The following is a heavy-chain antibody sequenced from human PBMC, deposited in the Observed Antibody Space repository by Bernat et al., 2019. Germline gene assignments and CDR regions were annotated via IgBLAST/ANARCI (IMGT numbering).Heavy chain of an antibody. V-gene: IGHV3-21*05. D-gene: IGHD6-19*01. CDR2: ISSSSSYI. Sequence: EVQLVESGGGLVKPGGSLRLSCAASGFTFSSYSMNWVRQAPGKGLEWVSYISSSSSYIYYADSVKGRFTISRDNAKNSLYLQMNSLRAEDTAVYYCAGGWQWLPTEGGGVDYWGQGTLVTVSS. CDR1: GFTFSSYS. J-gene: IGHJ4*02. CDR3: AGGWQWLPTEGGGVDY.